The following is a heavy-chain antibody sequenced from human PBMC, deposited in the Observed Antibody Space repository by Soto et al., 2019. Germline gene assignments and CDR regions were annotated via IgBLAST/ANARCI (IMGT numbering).Heavy chain of an antibody. V-gene: IGHV1-69*02. CDR2: IIPILGIA. Sequence: QVQLVQSGAEVKKPGSSVKVSCKASGGTFSSYTISWVRQAPGQGLEWMGRIIPILGIANYAQKFQGRVKIPADKYTSTAYMELSSVRSEDTAVYYCASGGAYDSSGYRFDYWGQGTLVTVSS. D-gene: IGHD3-22*01. CDR3: ASGGAYDSSGYRFDY. CDR1: GGTFSSYT. J-gene: IGHJ4*02.